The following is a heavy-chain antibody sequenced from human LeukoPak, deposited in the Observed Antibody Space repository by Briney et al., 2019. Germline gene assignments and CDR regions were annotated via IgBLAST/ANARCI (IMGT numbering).Heavy chain of an antibody. V-gene: IGHV4-34*01. D-gene: IGHD6-19*01. CDR1: GGPFSGYY. J-gene: IGHJ5*02. Sequence: SETLSLTCAVYGGPFSGYYWSWIRRPPGQGMEWIGESNQRGSSNYNPSLKSRVTISVDSSKNQFSLKLSSVTAADTAVYYCARGLLWAVAGTNWFDPWGQGTLVTVSS. CDR2: SNQRGSS. CDR3: ARGLLWAVAGTNWFDP.